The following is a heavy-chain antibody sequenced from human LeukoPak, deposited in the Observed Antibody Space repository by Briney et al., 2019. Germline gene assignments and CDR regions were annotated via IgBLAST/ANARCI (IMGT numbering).Heavy chain of an antibody. J-gene: IGHJ4*02. V-gene: IGHV3-23*01. Sequence: GGSLRLSCAASGFSFSNYAMSWVRRAPRKGLEWVSGTSGSGGSTYYAASVKGRFTISRDNSKNALYLQMDSLRAEDTAIYYCAKDVRCSSTSCYKFDSWGQGTLVTVSS. CDR3: AKDVRCSSTSCYKFDS. CDR2: TSGSGGST. CDR1: GFSFSNYA. D-gene: IGHD2-2*02.